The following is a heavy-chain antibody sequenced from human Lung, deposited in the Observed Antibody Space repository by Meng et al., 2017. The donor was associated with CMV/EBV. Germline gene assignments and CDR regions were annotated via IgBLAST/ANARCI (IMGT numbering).Heavy chain of an antibody. D-gene: IGHD1-1*01. CDR2: ISGTSDYT. CDR3: ASWNDIDDYMYSFDY. CDR1: GLSFNRHS. J-gene: IGHJ4*02. Sequence: GGSLRLXCAGSGLSFNRHSLNWVRQTPGKGLEWVSRISGTSDYTWYADSVKGRFTISRDNARSSLYLQMNSLRPEDTAVYYCASWNDIDDYMYSFDYWGQGVXV. V-gene: IGHV3-21*06.